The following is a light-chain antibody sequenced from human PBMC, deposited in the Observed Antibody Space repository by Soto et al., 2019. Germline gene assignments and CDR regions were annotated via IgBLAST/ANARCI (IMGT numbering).Light chain of an antibody. CDR3: QQFKSYPLT. V-gene: IGKV1-9*01. J-gene: IGKJ4*01. CDR2: ATS. CDR1: QDLTGY. Sequence: DIQFTQSPSFLSASVGDRGTIACRASQDLTGYLAWYQQEPGKAPKLLISATSTLQSGVPSRFSGSGSGTEMTLTISSMQPEAFANYYCQQFKSYPLTFGGGPKVDIK.